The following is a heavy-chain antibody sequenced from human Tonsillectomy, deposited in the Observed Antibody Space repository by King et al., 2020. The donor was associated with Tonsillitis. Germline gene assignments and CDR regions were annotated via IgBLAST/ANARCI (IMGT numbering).Heavy chain of an antibody. CDR3: ARSGYSDYARYYFDY. Sequence: DVQLVESGGDLVQPGGSLRLSCAASGFIFSSHWMHWVRQAPGKGLVWVSRINTDGSTTTYADSVKGRFTISRDNAKNTLHLQMNSLRAEDTAVYYCARSGYSDYARYYFDYWGQGTLVTVSS. CDR2: INTDGSTT. D-gene: IGHD5-12*01. CDR1: GFIFSSHW. V-gene: IGHV3-74*01. J-gene: IGHJ4*02.